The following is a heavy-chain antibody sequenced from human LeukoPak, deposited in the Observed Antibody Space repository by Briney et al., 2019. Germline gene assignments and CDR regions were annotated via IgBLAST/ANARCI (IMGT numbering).Heavy chain of an antibody. CDR3: ARDYSSWLSPLGFGY. D-gene: IGHD3-22*01. J-gene: IGHJ4*02. CDR2: IYHSGST. CDR1: GYSISSGYY. V-gene: IGHV4-38-2*02. Sequence: SETLSLTCTVSGYSISSGYYWGWIRQPPGKGLEWIGSIYHSGSTYYNPSLKNRVTISVDTSKNQFSLKLSSVTAADTAVYYCARDYSSWLSPLGFGYWGQGTLVTVSS.